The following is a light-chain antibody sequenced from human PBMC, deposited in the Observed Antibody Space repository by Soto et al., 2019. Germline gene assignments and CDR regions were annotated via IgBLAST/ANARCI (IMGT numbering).Light chain of an antibody. V-gene: IGLV1-44*01. CDR2: SNN. J-gene: IGLJ3*02. CDR1: SSNIGSNT. CDR3: AAWDDSLNGPL. Sequence: QSVLTQPPSASGTPGQTVTISCSGSSSNIGSNTVHWYQHLPGTAPKLLIYSNNQRPSGVPDRFPGSKSGTSASLAISGLQSEDEADYYCAAWDDSLNGPLFGGGTKLTVL.